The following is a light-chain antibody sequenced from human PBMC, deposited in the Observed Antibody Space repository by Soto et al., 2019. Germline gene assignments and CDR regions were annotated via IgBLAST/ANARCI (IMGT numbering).Light chain of an antibody. CDR3: SSYAGTNKV. CDR1: SGDVGGHNF. Sequence: QSALTQPPSASGSPGQSVTISCTGTSGDVGGHNFVSWYQFHPGKAPKLIIYEVSKRPGVPNRFSGSKSDNTASLTVSGLQAEDEADYFCSSYAGTNKVFGGGTKLTVL. V-gene: IGLV2-8*01. CDR2: EVS. J-gene: IGLJ3*02.